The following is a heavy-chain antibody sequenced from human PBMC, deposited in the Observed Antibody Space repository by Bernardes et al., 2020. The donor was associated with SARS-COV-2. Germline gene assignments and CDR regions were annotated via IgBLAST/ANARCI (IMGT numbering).Heavy chain of an antibody. D-gene: IGHD2-15*01. Sequence: GGSLRLSCAASGFTFSSYWMHWVRQAPGKGLVWVSRINSDGSSTSYADSVKGRFTISRDNAKNTLYLQMNSLRAEDTAVYYCVVARGLGGYGMDVWGKGTTVTVSS. V-gene: IGHV3-74*01. CDR2: INSDGSST. CDR3: VVARGLGGYGMDV. CDR1: GFTFSSYW. J-gene: IGHJ6*04.